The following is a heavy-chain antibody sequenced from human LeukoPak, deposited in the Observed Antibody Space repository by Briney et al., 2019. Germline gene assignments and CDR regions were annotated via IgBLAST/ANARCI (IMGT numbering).Heavy chain of an antibody. CDR3: ARNRAPDT. V-gene: IGHV4-59*01. CDR2: IYYSGST. Sequence: SETLSLTCTVSGGSISSYYWSWIRQPPGKGLEWIGYIYYSGSTNYNPSLKSRVTISVDTSKNQFSLKLSSVTAADTAVYYCARNRAPDTWGQGTLVTVSS. CDR1: GGSISSYY. J-gene: IGHJ5*02.